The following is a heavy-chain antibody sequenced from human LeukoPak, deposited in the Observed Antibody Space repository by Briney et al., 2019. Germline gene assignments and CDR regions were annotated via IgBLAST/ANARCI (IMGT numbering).Heavy chain of an antibody. Sequence: ASVKVSCKASGYIFSSYGLSWVRQAPGQGLEWMGWISVYNGNTKYAQKFQGRVTMTTDTSTNTAYMELRSLISDDTAVYYCARFALSAAEDYWGQGTLVTVSS. CDR1: GYIFSSYG. J-gene: IGHJ4*02. CDR3: ARFALSAAEDY. V-gene: IGHV1-18*01. CDR2: ISVYNGNT. D-gene: IGHD6-13*01.